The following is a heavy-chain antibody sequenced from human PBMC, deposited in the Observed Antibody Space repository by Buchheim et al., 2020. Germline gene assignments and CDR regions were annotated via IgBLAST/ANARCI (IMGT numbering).Heavy chain of an antibody. CDR1: GFTFSNAW. V-gene: IGHV3-15*07. CDR3: PTDLVAGITMDRGVTEGGY. J-gene: IGHJ4*01. CDR2: IKSKTDGGTT. D-gene: IGHD3-10*01. Sequence: VQLVESGGGLVKPGGSLRLSCAASGFTFSNAWMNWVRQAPGKGLEWVGRIKSKTDGGTTDYAAPVKGRFTISRDDSKNTLYLQMNSLNTEDTAVYYCPTDLVAGITMDRGVTEGGYWGHGT.